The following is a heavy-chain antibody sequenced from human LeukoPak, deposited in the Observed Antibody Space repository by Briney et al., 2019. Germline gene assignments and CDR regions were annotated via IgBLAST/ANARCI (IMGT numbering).Heavy chain of an antibody. Sequence: ASVKVSCKASGGTFSSYAISWVRQAPGQGLEWMGGIIPIFGTANYAQKFQGRVTITADESTSTAYMELSSLRSEDTAVYYRARPSGYSSGWYSHVGDYWGQGTLVTVSS. J-gene: IGHJ4*02. CDR2: IIPIFGTA. V-gene: IGHV1-69*13. CDR3: ARPSGYSSGWYSHVGDY. CDR1: GGTFSSYA. D-gene: IGHD6-19*01.